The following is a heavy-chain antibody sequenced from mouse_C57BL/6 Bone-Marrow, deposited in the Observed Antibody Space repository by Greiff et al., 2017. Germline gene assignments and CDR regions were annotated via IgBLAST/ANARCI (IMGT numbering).Heavy chain of an antibody. D-gene: IGHD2-10*01. V-gene: IGHV5-6*01. J-gene: IGHJ4*01. CDR3: ASLPPYAMDY. Sequence: EVKLVESGGDLVKPGGSLKLSCAASGFTFSSYGMSWVRQTPDKRLEWVATIRSGGSYTYYPDSVKGRFTISRDNAKNTLYLQMSSLKSEDTAMYYCASLPPYAMDYWGQGTSVTVSS. CDR2: IRSGGSYT. CDR1: GFTFSSYG.